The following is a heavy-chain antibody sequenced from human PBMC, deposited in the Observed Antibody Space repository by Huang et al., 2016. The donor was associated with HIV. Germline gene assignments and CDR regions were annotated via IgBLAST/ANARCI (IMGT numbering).Heavy chain of an antibody. CDR2: IKQDESEK. Sequence: VESGGRSVQPGGSIKLSWVGSTFTFGAYWMSWVRQPPGKGLEWVANIKQDESEKYYVDSVKCRFNISRDNARKVLFLEMDDLRVEDTAIYFCATKTAGMDIWGQGTTVTVSS. CDR3: ATKTAGMDI. D-gene: IGHD1-7*01. CDR1: TFTFGAYW. V-gene: IGHV3-7*01. J-gene: IGHJ6*02.